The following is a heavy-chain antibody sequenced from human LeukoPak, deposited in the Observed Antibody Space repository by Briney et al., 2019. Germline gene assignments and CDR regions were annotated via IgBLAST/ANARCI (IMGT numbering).Heavy chain of an antibody. Sequence: GGSLRLSCAASGFTFSSYGMHWVRQAPGKGLEWVAVIWYDGSNKYYADSVKGRFTISRDNSKNTLYLQMNSLRAEDTAVYYCARDGLDYYDSSGSLYYFDYWGQGTLVTVSS. D-gene: IGHD3-22*01. CDR1: GFTFSSYG. CDR3: ARDGLDYYDSSGSLYYFDY. J-gene: IGHJ4*02. CDR2: IWYDGSNK. V-gene: IGHV3-33*01.